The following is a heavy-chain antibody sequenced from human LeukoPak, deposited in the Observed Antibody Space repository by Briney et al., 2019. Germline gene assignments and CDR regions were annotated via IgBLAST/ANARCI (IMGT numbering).Heavy chain of an antibody. CDR2: ISYDGSNK. V-gene: IGHV3-30*04. Sequence: GRSLRLSCAASGFTFSSYAMHWVRQAPGKGLEWVAVISYDGSNKYYADSVKGRFTISRDNSKNTLYLQMNSLRTEDTALYYCAKDTTGTGYYGMDVWGKGTTVTVSS. D-gene: IGHD1-1*01. CDR1: GFTFSSYA. J-gene: IGHJ6*04. CDR3: AKDTTGTGYYGMDV.